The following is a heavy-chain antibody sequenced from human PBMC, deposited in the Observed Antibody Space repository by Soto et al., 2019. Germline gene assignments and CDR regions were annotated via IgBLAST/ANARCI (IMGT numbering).Heavy chain of an antibody. CDR3: ARDSSGESYYFDY. J-gene: IGHJ4*02. CDR2: IYHSGST. CDR1: GGSIISSNW. V-gene: IGHV4-4*02. Sequence: PSETLSLTCAVSGGSIISSNWWSWVRQPPGKGLEWIGEIYHSGSTNYNPSLKSRVTISVDKSKNQFSLKLSSVTAADTAVYYCARDSSGESYYFDYWGQGTLVTVSS.